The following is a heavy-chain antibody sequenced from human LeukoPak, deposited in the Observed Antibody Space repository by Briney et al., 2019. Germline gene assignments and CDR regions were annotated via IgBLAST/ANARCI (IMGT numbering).Heavy chain of an antibody. V-gene: IGHV3-30*02. CDR1: GFTFSSYG. Sequence: GGSLRLSCAASGFTFSSYGMHWVRQAPGKGLEWVAVIWYDGSNKYYADSVKGRFTISRDNSKNTLYLQMNSLRAEDTAVYYCAKGGGLSGTFDYWGQGTLVTVSS. D-gene: IGHD3-16*01. CDR3: AKGGGLSGTFDY. J-gene: IGHJ4*02. CDR2: IWYDGSNK.